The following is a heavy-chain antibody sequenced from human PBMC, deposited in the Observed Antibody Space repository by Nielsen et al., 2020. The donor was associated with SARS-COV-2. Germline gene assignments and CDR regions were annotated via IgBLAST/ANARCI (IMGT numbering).Heavy chain of an antibody. Sequence: SETLSLTCTVSGGSISADYWSWIRQPPGKGLEWIGYIHDSGSSQYSPSLKSRVTISLDTSNNQFSLELTSVTAADTAIYYCARDYFGDYLDAFDIWGQGTAVTVSA. D-gene: IGHD4-17*01. CDR2: IHDSGSS. V-gene: IGHV4-59*01. J-gene: IGHJ3*02. CDR1: GGSISADY. CDR3: ARDYFGDYLDAFDI.